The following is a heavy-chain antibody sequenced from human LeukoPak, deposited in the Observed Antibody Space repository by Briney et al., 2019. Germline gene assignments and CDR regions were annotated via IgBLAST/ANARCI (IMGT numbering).Heavy chain of an antibody. CDR3: ARDGPLLVPAARYYFDY. J-gene: IGHJ4*02. D-gene: IGHD2-2*01. CDR1: GYTFTDYH. CDR2: INPNSGGT. V-gene: IGHV1-2*02. Sequence: ASVKVSCKASGYTFTDYHIHWVRQAPGQGLEWMGWINPNSGGTNYAQKFQGRVTMTRDTSISTAYMELSRLRSDDTAVYYCARDGPLLVPAARYYFDYWGQGTLVTVSS.